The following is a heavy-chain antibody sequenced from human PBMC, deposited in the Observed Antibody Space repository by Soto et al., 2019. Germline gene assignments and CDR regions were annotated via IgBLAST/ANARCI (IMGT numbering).Heavy chain of an antibody. CDR1: GFTFSRYS. D-gene: IGHD6-6*01. J-gene: IGHJ2*01. Sequence: EVQLVESGGGLVQPGGSLRLSCTASGFTFSRYSMNWVRQAPGKGLEWVSYISSGSSDIFYRDSVKGRFTISRDDAKNSLFLHMNSLRDEYTAVYFCAGGIAARPWELDLWGRGTLVTVSS. CDR2: ISSGSSDI. CDR3: AGGIAARPWELDL. V-gene: IGHV3-48*02.